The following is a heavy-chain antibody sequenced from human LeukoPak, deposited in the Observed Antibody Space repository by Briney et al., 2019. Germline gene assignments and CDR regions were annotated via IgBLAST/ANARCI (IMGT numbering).Heavy chain of an antibody. CDR1: GYTFTSNY. V-gene: IGHV1-46*01. CDR3: ARGPLGLVDTAMVSNGMDV. D-gene: IGHD5-18*01. Sequence: ASVKVSCKASGYTFTSNYIHWVRQAPGQGLEWMGMIYPRDGSTSYAQKFQGRVTITADESMSTAYMELSSLRFEDTAVYHCARGPLGLVDTAMVSNGMDVWGQGTTVTVSS. CDR2: IYPRDGST. J-gene: IGHJ6*02.